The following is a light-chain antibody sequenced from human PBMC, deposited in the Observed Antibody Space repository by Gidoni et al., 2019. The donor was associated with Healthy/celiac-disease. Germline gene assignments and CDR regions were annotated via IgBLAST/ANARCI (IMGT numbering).Light chain of an antibody. V-gene: IGKV3-20*01. CDR3: QQYGSSPQT. CDR2: GAS. CDR1: QSVSSSY. J-gene: IGKJ4*01. Sequence: EIALTQSPGTLSLSPGERATLSCRASQSVSSSYLAWYQQKPDQAPRLLIYGASSRATGIPDRFSGSGSGTDFTLTISRLEPEDFAVYYCQQYGSSPQTFGGGTKVEIK.